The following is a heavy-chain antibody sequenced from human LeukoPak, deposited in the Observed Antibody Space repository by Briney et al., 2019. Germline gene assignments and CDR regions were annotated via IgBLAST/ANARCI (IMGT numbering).Heavy chain of an antibody. CDR3: ARRKAVAGHYYFDY. D-gene: IGHD6-19*01. CDR2: TYPADSNT. Sequence: GESLKISCKGSGYSFTSYWIGWVRQMPGKGLEWMGITYPADSNTRYSPSFQGQVTISADKSISTAYLQWSSLKASDTAMYYCARRKAVAGHYYFDYWGQGSLVTVSS. V-gene: IGHV5-51*01. CDR1: GYSFTSYW. J-gene: IGHJ4*02.